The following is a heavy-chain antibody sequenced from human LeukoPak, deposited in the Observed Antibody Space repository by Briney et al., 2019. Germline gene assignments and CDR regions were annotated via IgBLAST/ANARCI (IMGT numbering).Heavy chain of an antibody. J-gene: IGHJ4*02. CDR2: IYYSGST. CDR1: GDSISGHY. V-gene: IGHV4-59*11. D-gene: IGHD3-10*01. Sequence: SETLSLTCTVSGDSISGHYWSWIRQPPGTGLGWIGYIYYSGSTAYNPSLKSRVTISVDTSKNQFSLKLSSVTAADTAVYYCARTYHYGSGSYFLFDFWGQGTLVTVSS. CDR3: ARTYHYGSGSYFLFDF.